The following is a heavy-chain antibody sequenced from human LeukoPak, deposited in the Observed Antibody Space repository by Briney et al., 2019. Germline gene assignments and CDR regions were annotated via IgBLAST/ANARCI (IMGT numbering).Heavy chain of an antibody. CDR3: AKGVVAATNAAYYGMDV. J-gene: IGHJ6*02. CDR2: ISYDGSNK. V-gene: IGHV3-30*04. CDR1: GFTFSSYA. D-gene: IGHD2-15*01. Sequence: PGGSLRLSCAASGFTFSSYAMHWVRQAPGKGLEWVAVISYDGSNKYYADSVKGRFTISRDNSKNTLYLQMNSLRPEDTAVYYCAKGVVAATNAAYYGMDVWGQGTTVTVSS.